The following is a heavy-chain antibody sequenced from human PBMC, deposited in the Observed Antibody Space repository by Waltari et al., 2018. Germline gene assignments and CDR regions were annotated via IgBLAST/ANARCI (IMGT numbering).Heavy chain of an antibody. J-gene: IGHJ4*02. D-gene: IGHD2-21*01. Sequence: QVQLVQSGAEVTKPGASVEVSCRTSGYTFNNFGVPWVRQAPGQGLEWMGGISATSNRAYTAKRFQGGLTMTALTSTSTAYMELKSLTSDDTATYFCARAPYRVLSISQYYFDAWGQGTLVTGSS. CDR1: GYTFNNFG. V-gene: IGHV1-18*04. CDR2: ISATSNRA. CDR3: ARAPYRVLSISQYYFDA.